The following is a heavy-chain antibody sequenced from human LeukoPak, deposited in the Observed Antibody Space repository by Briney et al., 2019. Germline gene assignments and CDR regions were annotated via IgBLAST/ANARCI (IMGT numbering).Heavy chain of an antibody. CDR2: ISAYNGNT. J-gene: IGHJ4*02. Sequence: ASVKVSCKASGYTFTSYYMHWVRQAPGQGLEWMGWISAYNGNTNYAQKLQGRVTMTTDTSTSTAYMELRSLRSDDTAVYYCARGKKYYYDSSGYYYVVNYLDYWGQGTLVTVSS. CDR1: GYTFTSYY. V-gene: IGHV1-18*04. D-gene: IGHD3-22*01. CDR3: ARGKKYYYDSSGYYYVVNYLDY.